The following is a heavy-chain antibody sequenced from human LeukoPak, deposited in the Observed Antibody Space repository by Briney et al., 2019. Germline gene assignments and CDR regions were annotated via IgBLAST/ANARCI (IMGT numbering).Heavy chain of an antibody. V-gene: IGHV3-7*01. CDR3: ARDTLGRYYASVWFDP. CDR1: GFTFSSYW. CDR2: IKQDGSEK. D-gene: IGHD1-26*01. Sequence: GGSLRLSCAASGFTFSSYWMSWVRQSPGQGLEWLANIKQDGSEKYYVPSVKGRFTISRDNAKNSLYLQMNSLRAEDTAVYYCARDTLGRYYASVWFDPWGQGTLVTVSS. J-gene: IGHJ5*02.